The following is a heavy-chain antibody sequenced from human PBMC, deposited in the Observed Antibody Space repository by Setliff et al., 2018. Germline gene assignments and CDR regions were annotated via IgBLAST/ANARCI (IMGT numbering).Heavy chain of an antibody. V-gene: IGHV1-69*05. Sequence: SVKVSCKASGGTFSSYGISWVRQAPGQGLEWMGGTIPIFGTTDYAQKFRGRVTIITDESTSTAYMELSSLRTDDTAVYFCARDGDILTAYYIYYYYMDVWGKGTTVTVSS. J-gene: IGHJ6*03. D-gene: IGHD3-9*01. CDR1: GGTFSSYG. CDR2: TIPIFGTT. CDR3: ARDGDILTAYYIYYYYMDV.